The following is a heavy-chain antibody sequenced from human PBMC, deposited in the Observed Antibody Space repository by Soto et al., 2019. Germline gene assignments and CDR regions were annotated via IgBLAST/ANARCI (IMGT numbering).Heavy chain of an antibody. J-gene: IGHJ2*01. CDR2: IIPALGTA. Sequence: QDQLVQSGAEVKKPGSSVKVSCKASGGTFSSHTFSWVRQAPGQGLEWMGRIIPALGTATYAQKFQGRVTSTADESASTVYMDRNSLRSGDTAVYYCARPDFGDYWHCDLWGRGPVVTVSS. V-gene: IGHV1-69*08. CDR1: GGTFSSHT. CDR3: ARPDFGDYWHCDL. D-gene: IGHD4-17*01.